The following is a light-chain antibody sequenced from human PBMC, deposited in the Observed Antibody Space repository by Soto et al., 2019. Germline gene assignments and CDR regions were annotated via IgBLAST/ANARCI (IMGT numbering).Light chain of an antibody. V-gene: IGKV3-11*01. CDR2: DAS. CDR1: QSVSSY. CDR3: QQRSNWPPLT. J-gene: IGKJ4*01. Sequence: EIVLTQSPATLSLSPGERATLSCRASQSVSSYLAWYQQKPGQAPRLPIYDASNRATGIPARFSGSGSGTDFTLTISSLEPEDFAAYYCQQRSNWPPLTLGGGTKVDIK.